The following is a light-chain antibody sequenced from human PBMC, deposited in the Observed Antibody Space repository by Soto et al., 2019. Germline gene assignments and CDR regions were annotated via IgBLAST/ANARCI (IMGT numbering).Light chain of an antibody. Sequence: DIQMTQSPSSLSASVGDRVTISCRASQTISTYLHWYQHKPGRAPRLLISDVSTLQSGVPGRFRGSGSETEFTLTIRRLDPEDFAMYYCLLYFSPDRYTFGPGTKVQIK. CDR3: LLYFSPDRYT. J-gene: IGKJ2*01. CDR1: QTISTY. CDR2: DVS. V-gene: IGKV1-39*02.